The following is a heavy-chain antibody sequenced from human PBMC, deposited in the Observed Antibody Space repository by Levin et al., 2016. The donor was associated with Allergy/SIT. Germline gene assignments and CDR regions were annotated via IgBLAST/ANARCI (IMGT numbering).Heavy chain of an antibody. V-gene: IGHV3-21*01. Sequence: VRQMPGKGLEWVASISMSSISIDYADSVKGRFTISRDNAKNSLFLQMNSLRAEDTAVYYCTRTYDILTGGWDYWGQGSLVTVSS. CDR2: ISMSSISI. J-gene: IGHJ4*02. CDR3: TRTYDILTGGWDY. D-gene: IGHD3-9*01.